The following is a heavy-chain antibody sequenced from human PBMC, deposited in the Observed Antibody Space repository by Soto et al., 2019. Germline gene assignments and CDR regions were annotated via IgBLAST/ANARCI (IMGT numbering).Heavy chain of an antibody. D-gene: IGHD1-26*01. CDR2: IRFDGSNI. V-gene: IGHV3-33*01. CDR3: ARDGVGGTVFFGYLDY. Sequence: QVQLVESGGGVVQPGRSLRLSCAVSEIIFSGYGMHWVRQAPGKGLEGVAVIRFDGSNIHYADSVKGRFTISRDNSKNTLYLQMDRLRAEDTAVYYCARDGVGGTVFFGYLDYWGQGALVTVSS. CDR1: EIIFSGYG. J-gene: IGHJ4*02.